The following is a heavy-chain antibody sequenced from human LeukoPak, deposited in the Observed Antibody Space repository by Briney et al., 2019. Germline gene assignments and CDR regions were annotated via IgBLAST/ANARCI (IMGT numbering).Heavy chain of an antibody. CDR3: VKDNEAGGSPFDR. Sequence: GGSLRLSCSASGFILRSHAMHWVRQAPGKGLEYVSRISDNGGSTYYADSVRGRFTISRDNSKNTLYLQMSSLRAVDTAVYYCVKDNEAGGSPFDRWGQGTLVTVSS. CDR2: ISDNGGST. D-gene: IGHD1-1*01. CDR1: GFILRSHA. V-gene: IGHV3-64D*06. J-gene: IGHJ4*02.